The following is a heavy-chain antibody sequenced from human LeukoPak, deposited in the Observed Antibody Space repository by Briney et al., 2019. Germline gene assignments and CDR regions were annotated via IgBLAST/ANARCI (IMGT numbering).Heavy chain of an antibody. CDR2: ISYDGSNK. Sequence: GGSLRLSCAASGFTFSSYGTHWVRQAPGKGLEWVAVISYDGSNKYYADSVKGRFTISRDNSKNTLYLQVNSLRAEDTAVYYCAKEWRPYYYDSSGYAHWGQGTLVTVSS. D-gene: IGHD3-22*01. CDR1: GFTFSSYG. V-gene: IGHV3-30*18. CDR3: AKEWRPYYYDSSGYAH. J-gene: IGHJ4*02.